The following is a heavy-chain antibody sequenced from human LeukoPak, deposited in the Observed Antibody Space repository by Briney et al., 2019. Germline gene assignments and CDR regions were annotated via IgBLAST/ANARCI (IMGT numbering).Heavy chain of an antibody. CDR3: KQKTAYEILTGTNWLDP. D-gene: IGHD3-9*01. Sequence: ASVKVSCKASGYTFPGYYMHWVLQAPGQGLEWMGWINPNRGGTNYAQKFQGRVTVTRDTSISTAYMELSRLRSDDTAVFFFKQKTAYEILTGTNWLDPWGQGALVTVSS. CDR1: GYTFPGYY. CDR2: INPNRGGT. V-gene: IGHV1-2*02. J-gene: IGHJ5*02.